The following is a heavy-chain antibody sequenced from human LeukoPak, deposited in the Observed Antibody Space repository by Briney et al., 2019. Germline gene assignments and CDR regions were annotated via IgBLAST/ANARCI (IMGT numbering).Heavy chain of an antibody. Sequence: SETLSLTCTVSGDSINSGYYGGWIRQPPGKGLEWIGSMSHSGSTYYNPSLKSRVTISVDTSENQFSLKLSSVTAADTAVYYCARAPRDPANFDDAFDIWGQGTMVTVSS. V-gene: IGHV4-38-2*02. D-gene: IGHD1-7*01. CDR1: GDSINSGYY. CDR2: MSHSGST. J-gene: IGHJ3*02. CDR3: ARAPRDPANFDDAFDI.